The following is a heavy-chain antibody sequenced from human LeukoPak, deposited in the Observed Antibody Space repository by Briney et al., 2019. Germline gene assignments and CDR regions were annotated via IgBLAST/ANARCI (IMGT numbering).Heavy chain of an antibody. D-gene: IGHD1-26*01. CDR2: MNPNSGNT. CDR3: ARGATDY. J-gene: IGHJ4*02. CDR1: GGTFSSYT. Sequence: ASVKVSCKASGGTFSSYTINWVRQATGQGLEWMGWMNPNSGNTGYAQKFQGRVTMTRNTSISTAYMELSSLRSEDTTVYYCARGATDYWGQGTLVTVSS. V-gene: IGHV1-8*02.